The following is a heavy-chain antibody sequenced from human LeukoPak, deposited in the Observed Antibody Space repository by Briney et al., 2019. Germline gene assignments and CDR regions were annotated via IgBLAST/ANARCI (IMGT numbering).Heavy chain of an antibody. CDR2: IYYSGST. CDR3: ARDSDSSGLDFDY. V-gene: IGHV4-59*01. Sequence: PSETLSLTCTVSGGSISSYYWSWIRQLPGKGLEWIGYIYYSGSTSYNPSLKSRVTISVDTSKDQFSLKLSSVTAADTAVYYCARDSDSSGLDFDYWGQGTLVTVSS. J-gene: IGHJ4*02. CDR1: GGSISSYY. D-gene: IGHD3-22*01.